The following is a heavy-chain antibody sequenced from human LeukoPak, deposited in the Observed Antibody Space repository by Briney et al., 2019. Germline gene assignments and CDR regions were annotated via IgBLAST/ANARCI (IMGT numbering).Heavy chain of an antibody. Sequence: GGSLRLSCAASGFTFSSYGMHWVRQAPGKGLEWVAFIRYDGSNRHYADSVKGRFTISRDNSKNTLHLQMNSLRAEDTAVYYCAKDPFHSSSWYYFDYWGQGTLVTVSS. CDR3: AKDPFHSSSWYYFDY. CDR2: IRYDGSNR. V-gene: IGHV3-30*02. CDR1: GFTFSSYG. J-gene: IGHJ4*02. D-gene: IGHD6-13*01.